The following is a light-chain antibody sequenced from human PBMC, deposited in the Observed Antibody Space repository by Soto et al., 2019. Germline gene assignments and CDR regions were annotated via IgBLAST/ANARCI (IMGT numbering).Light chain of an antibody. CDR1: NSNIGAGYD. Sequence: QSVLTQPPSVSGAPGQRVTISCTGSNSNIGAGYDVHWYLQLPGTAPKLLVYTNNNRPSGVPDRFSGSKSGNTASLTISGLQPEDEADYYCNSYTSRYTFVLGTGTKVTVL. V-gene: IGLV1-40*01. CDR2: TNN. J-gene: IGLJ1*01. CDR3: NSYTSRYTFV.